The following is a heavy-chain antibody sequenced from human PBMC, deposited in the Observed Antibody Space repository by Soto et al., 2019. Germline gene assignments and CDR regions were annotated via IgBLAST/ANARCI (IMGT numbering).Heavy chain of an antibody. D-gene: IGHD2-2*02. CDR2: IYYSGST. Sequence: PSETLYLTCAVSGGSISSSSYYWGWIRQPPGKGLEWIGSIYYSGSTYYNPSLKSRVTISVDTSKNQFSLKLSSVTAADTAVYYCARHPTDIVVVPAAISLFDPWGQGTLVTVSS. V-gene: IGHV4-39*01. CDR1: GGSISSSSYY. CDR3: ARHPTDIVVVPAAISLFDP. J-gene: IGHJ5*02.